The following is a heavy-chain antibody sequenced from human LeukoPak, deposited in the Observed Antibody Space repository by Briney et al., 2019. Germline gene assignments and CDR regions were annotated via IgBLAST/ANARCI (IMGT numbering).Heavy chain of an antibody. J-gene: IGHJ4*02. D-gene: IGHD1-26*01. CDR1: GSTFSTSW. V-gene: IGHV3-7*01. Sequence: PGGSLRLSCAASGSTFSTSWMTWVRQAPGKGLEWVANINQDGSEEKYADSVKGRFTIFRDNARNSVYLQMNRLRVDDTAVYYCARDPDEWEIPPNYWGQGTLVSVSS. CDR3: ARDPDEWEIPPNY. CDR2: INQDGSEE.